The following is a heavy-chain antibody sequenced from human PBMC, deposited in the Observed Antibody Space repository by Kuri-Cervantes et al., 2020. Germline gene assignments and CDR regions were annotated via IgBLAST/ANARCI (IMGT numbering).Heavy chain of an antibody. J-gene: IGHJ3*02. CDR3: ARDHDWNDELGAFDI. V-gene: IGHV7-4-1*02. CDR1: GYTFTSYA. D-gene: IGHD1-1*01. Sequence: ASVKVSCKASGYTFTSYAMNWVRQAPGQGLEWMGWINTNTGNPTYAQGFTGRFVFSLDTSVSTAYLQISSLKAEDTAVYYCARDHDWNDELGAFDIWGQGTMVTASS. CDR2: INTNTGNP.